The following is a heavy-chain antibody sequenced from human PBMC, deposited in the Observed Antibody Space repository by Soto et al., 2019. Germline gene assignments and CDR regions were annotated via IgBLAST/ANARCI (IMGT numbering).Heavy chain of an antibody. CDR2: IYWDDDK. D-gene: IGHD3-10*01. CDR1: GFSLSTPRAS. J-gene: IGHJ4*02. Sequence: QITLKESGPTLANPTQTLTLTCSFSGFSLSTPRASVGWLRQPPGKALEWLALIYWDDDKRYSPSLRSRLTITKDPSTNQVVLRMTNMDVVDTATYYCAHSRGFGELAFDYWGQGTLVSVSS. V-gene: IGHV2-5*02. CDR3: AHSRGFGELAFDY.